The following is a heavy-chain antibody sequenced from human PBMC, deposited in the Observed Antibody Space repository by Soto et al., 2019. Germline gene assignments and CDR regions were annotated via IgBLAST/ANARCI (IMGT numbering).Heavy chain of an antibody. J-gene: IGHJ6*04. CDR2: ISSSGVTT. CDR3: AKDQQVVSYTRRPHYATDV. CDR1: GFTFRNYA. V-gene: IGHV3-23*01. Sequence: GGSLRLSCAASGFTFRNYAMSWVRQGPGRGLEWVSAISSSGVTTYYADSVRGRFTISRDNSKNTLYLQMDSLRAEDTAVYFCAKDQQVVSYTRRPHYATDVPGKATT. D-gene: IGHD2-15*01.